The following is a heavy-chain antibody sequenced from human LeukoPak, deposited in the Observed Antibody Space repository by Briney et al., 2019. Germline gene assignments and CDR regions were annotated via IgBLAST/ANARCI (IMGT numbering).Heavy chain of an antibody. CDR3: ARHQARQYFDY. CDR1: GGSITSDYY. Sequence: PSETLSLTCTVSGGSITSDYYWAWIRQSPGKGLEWIGSTSYSGRNYYNPSLQSRVTIPVDTSKNQLALNLSSVTAADTAVYYCARHQARQYFDYWGQGISVAVSS. CDR2: TSYSGRN. V-gene: IGHV4-39*01. J-gene: IGHJ4*02.